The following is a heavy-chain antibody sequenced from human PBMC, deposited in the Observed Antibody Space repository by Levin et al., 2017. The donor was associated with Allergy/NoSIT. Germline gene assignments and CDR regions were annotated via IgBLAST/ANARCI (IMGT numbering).Heavy chain of an antibody. Sequence: SETLSLTCTVSGGSISSYYWSWIRQPPGKGLEWIGYIYYSGSTNYNPSLKSRVTISVDTSKNQFSLKLSSVTAADTAVYYCARGITMVRGVFCYYMDVWGKGTTVTVSS. CDR2: IYYSGST. J-gene: IGHJ6*03. D-gene: IGHD3-10*01. CDR1: GGSISSYY. CDR3: ARGITMVRGVFCYYMDV. V-gene: IGHV4-59*01.